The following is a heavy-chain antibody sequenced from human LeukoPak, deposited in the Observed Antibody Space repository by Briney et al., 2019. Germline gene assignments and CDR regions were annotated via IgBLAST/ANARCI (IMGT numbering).Heavy chain of an antibody. CDR2: MNPNSGNT. V-gene: IGHV1-8*02. CDR1: GYTFTGYY. CDR3: AINHPDYGDYVGQDY. J-gene: IGHJ4*02. D-gene: IGHD4-17*01. Sequence: ASVKVSCKASGYTFTGYYMHWVRQAPGQGLEWMGWMNPNSGNTGYAQKFQGRVTMTRNTSISTAYMELSSLRSEDTAVYYCAINHPDYGDYVGQDYWGQGTLVTVSS.